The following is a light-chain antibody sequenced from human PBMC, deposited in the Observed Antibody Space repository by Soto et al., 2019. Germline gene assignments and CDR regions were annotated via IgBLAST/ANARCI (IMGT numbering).Light chain of an antibody. CDR2: VAS. CDR3: QQYYEFPLT. V-gene: IGKV1-8*01. J-gene: IGKJ4*01. Sequence: AIRMTQSPSSLSASPGDRVTITCRASQDISSYLAWYQQKPGKAPNLLIYVASTLQSGVPSRFSGSGSGTDFTLTISRLQSDDFATYYCQQYYEFPLTFGGGTKVQIK. CDR1: QDISSY.